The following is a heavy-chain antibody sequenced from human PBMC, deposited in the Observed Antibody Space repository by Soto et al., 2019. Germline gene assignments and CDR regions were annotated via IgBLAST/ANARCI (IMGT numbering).Heavy chain of an antibody. D-gene: IGHD3-9*01. V-gene: IGHV4-39*01. CDR1: GGSISSSSYY. CDR2: IYYSGST. Sequence: QLQLQESGPGLVNPSETLSLTCTFSGGSISSSSYYWGWIRQPPGKGLEWIGRIYYSGSTYYNPSLKSRVTISVDTSKNQFSLKLSSVTAADTAVYYCARFRYYDILTGYHEVDYWGQGTLVTVSS. J-gene: IGHJ4*02. CDR3: ARFRYYDILTGYHEVDY.